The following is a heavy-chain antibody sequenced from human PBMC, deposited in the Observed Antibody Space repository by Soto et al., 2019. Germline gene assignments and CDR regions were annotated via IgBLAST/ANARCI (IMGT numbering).Heavy chain of an antibody. Sequence: GGSLRLSCTASGFTFGDYAMSWVRQAPGKGLEWVGFIRSKAYGGTTEYAASVKGRFTISRDDSKSIAYLQMNSLKTEDTAVYYCTRVVDGPPSLGVWGQGTTVTVSS. CDR3: TRVVDGPPSLGV. D-gene: IGHD2-15*01. CDR1: GFTFGDYA. J-gene: IGHJ6*02. CDR2: IRSKAYGGTT. V-gene: IGHV3-49*04.